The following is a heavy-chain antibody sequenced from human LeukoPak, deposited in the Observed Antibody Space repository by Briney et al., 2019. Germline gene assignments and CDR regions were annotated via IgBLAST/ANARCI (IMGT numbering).Heavy chain of an antibody. CDR1: GGSISSGGYS. Sequence: SETLSLTCAVSGGSISSGGYSWSWIRQPPGKGLEWIGYIYYSGSTYYNPSLKSRVTISVDTSKNQFSLKLSSVTAADTAVCYCASRRDSSGYERHWGQGTLVTVSS. J-gene: IGHJ4*02. CDR2: IYYSGST. V-gene: IGHV4-31*11. D-gene: IGHD3-22*01. CDR3: ASRRDSSGYERH.